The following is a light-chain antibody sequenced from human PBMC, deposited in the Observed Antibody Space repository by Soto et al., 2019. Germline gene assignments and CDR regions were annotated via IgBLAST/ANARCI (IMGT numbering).Light chain of an antibody. CDR1: QGISSA. V-gene: IGKV1D-13*01. J-gene: IGKJ4*01. Sequence: AIQLTQSPSSLSASVGDTVTISCRPSQGISSALAWYQQKPGTAPTLLIYDASNLENGVPSRFSGSGCGTDLTLSMRGLQPEDSATYCSQRCNNGPQSLGGGKKVEI. CDR3: QRCNNGPQS. CDR2: DAS.